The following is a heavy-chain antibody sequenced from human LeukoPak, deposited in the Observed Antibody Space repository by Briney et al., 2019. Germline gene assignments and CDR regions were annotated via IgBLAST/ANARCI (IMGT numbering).Heavy chain of an antibody. Sequence: ASVKVSCKASGYTFTGYYMHWVRQAPGQGLEWMGIINPSGGSTSYAQKFQGRVTMTRDTSTSTVYMELSSLRSEDTAVYYCARDRSEDFWSGYYDYWGQGTLVTVSS. CDR1: GYTFTGYY. J-gene: IGHJ4*02. CDR2: INPSGGST. V-gene: IGHV1-46*01. D-gene: IGHD3-3*01. CDR3: ARDRSEDFWSGYYDY.